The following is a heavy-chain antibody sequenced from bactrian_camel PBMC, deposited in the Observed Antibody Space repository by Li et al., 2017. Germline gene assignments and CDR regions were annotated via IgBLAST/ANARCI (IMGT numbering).Heavy chain of an antibody. Sequence: HVQLVESGGGSVQAGGSLRLSCTASASLSLVCMGWFRQAPGKEREGVARIYSGGQVYADSVKGRFTISQDDAKITLYLQMNSLKPEDTAMYYCAAAPFTLCPGQRTWWRPGVWRDWGQGTQVTVS. CDR3: AAAPFTLCPGQRTWWRPGVWRD. J-gene: IGHJ4*01. V-gene: IGHV3S54*01. CDR1: ASLSLVC. CDR2: IYSGGQ. D-gene: IGHD7*01.